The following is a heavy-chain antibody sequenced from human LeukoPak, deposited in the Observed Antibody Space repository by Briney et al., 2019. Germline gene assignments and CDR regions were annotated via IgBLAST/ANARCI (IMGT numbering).Heavy chain of an antibody. CDR2: VCYSGST. CDR3: ARENTMVRGVIITEPFIDY. Sequence: SETLSLTCTVSGGSVSTSSYCWGWIRQPPGKGLEWIGSVCYSGSTNYNPSLKSRVTISVDTSKNQFSLKLSSVTAADTAVYYCARENTMVRGVIITEPFIDYWGQGTLVTVSS. V-gene: IGHV4-39*07. CDR1: GGSVSTSSYC. J-gene: IGHJ4*02. D-gene: IGHD3-10*01.